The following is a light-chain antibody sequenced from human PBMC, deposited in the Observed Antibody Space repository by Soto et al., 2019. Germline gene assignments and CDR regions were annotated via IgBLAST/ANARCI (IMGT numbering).Light chain of an antibody. CDR1: SSDVGSYNY. CDR2: EVN. V-gene: IGLV2-14*01. CDR3: ISYTSISNSYV. Sequence: QSALTQPASVSGSPGQSVTISCTGTSSDVGSYNYVSWFQQHPGKAPKLMIYEVNNRSSGVSDRFFGSKSGNTASLPISGLLAEDEAGSYCISYTSISNSYVFGTGTKVTVL. J-gene: IGLJ1*01.